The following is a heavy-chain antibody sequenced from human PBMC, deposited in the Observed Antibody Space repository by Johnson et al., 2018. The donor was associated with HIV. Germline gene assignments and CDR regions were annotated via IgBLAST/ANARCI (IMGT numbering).Heavy chain of an antibody. CDR3: ARDPTYSFDI. CDR1: GFTFSSYA. CDR2: IYSGGTT. V-gene: IGHV3-30*14. Sequence: QVQLVESGGGVVQPGRSLRLSCAASGFTFSSYAMHWVRQAPGKGLEWVAVIYSGGTTYYADSVKGRFIISRDSSKNTLYLQMDGLRAEDTAQYYCARDPTYSFDIWGQGTMVTVSS. D-gene: IGHD3-10*01. J-gene: IGHJ3*02.